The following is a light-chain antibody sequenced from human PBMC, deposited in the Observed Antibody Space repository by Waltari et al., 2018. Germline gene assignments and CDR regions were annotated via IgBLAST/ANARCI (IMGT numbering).Light chain of an antibody. Sequence: EIVLTQSPGTLSLTPGEGAALSCRASQSVGRSLAWYQQKPGQAPRLLIYGASNRATGIPDRFSGSGSGTDFSLTISRLEPEDFAMFYCQHYVRLPATFGQGTKVEIK. V-gene: IGKV3-20*01. CDR2: GAS. CDR1: QSVGRS. CDR3: QHYVRLPAT. J-gene: IGKJ1*01.